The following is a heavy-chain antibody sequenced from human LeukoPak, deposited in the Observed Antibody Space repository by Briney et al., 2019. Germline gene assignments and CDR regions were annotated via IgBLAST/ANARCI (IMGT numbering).Heavy chain of an antibody. CDR1: GFTFSTFA. Sequence: GGSLRLSCAASGFTFSTFAMIWVRQPPGKGLEWVSSIFPSGGEIHYADSVKGRFTISRDNSKSTLSLQMNSPRAEDTAIYYCATYRQVQVPFECWGQGTLVTVSS. CDR2: IFPSGGEI. CDR3: ATYRQVQVPFEC. J-gene: IGHJ4*02. D-gene: IGHD5-18*01. V-gene: IGHV3-23*01.